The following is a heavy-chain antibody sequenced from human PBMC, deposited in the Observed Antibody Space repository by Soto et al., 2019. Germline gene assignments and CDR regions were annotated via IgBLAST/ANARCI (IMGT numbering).Heavy chain of an antibody. D-gene: IGHD5-12*01. CDR3: PSPVCTGYDYGARY. J-gene: IGHJ4*02. Sequence: QVQLVQSGAEVKKPGASVKVSCRASGYTFSSYGINWVRQAPGQGLEWMGWISGYNGKTNYAQKFQARVTMTTDASTSTAYMELRNLRSDAPAVYYCPSPVCTGYDYGARYWGQGTLVTVSS. V-gene: IGHV1-18*01. CDR1: GYTFSSYG. CDR2: ISGYNGKT.